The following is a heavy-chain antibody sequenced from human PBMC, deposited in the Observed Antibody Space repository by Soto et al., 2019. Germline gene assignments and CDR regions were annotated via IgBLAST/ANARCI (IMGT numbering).Heavy chain of an antibody. Sequence: GESLKISCKGSGYSFTSYRISWVRQMPGKGLEWMGRIDPSDSYTNYSPSFQGHVTISADKSISTAYLQWSSLKASDTAMHYCARRKVVTATRYYGMDVWGQGTTVTVSS. CDR1: GYSFTSYR. D-gene: IGHD2-21*02. CDR2: IDPSDSYT. V-gene: IGHV5-10-1*01. J-gene: IGHJ6*02. CDR3: ARRKVVTATRYYGMDV.